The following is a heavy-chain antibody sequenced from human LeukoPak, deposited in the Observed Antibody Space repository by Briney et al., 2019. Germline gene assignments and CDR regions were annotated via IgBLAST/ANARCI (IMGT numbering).Heavy chain of an antibody. CDR3: ATEYGYFDS. D-gene: IGHD2-8*01. J-gene: IGHJ4*02. CDR1: GFTFSNAW. V-gene: IGHV3-15*01. CDR2: IKNKLDGGTV. Sequence: GGSLRLSCAASGFTFSNAWMGWVRQAPGKGLEWVGRIKNKLDGGTVDSAAPMKDRFTISRDDSKNTLYLQLNSLKNEDTAVYYCATEYGYFDSWGQGTLVTVSS.